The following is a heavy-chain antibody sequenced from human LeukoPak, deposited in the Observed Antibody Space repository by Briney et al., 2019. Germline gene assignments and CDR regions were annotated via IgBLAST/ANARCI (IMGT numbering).Heavy chain of an antibody. CDR2: ISAYNGNT. J-gene: IGHJ6*04. CDR1: GYTFTSYG. V-gene: IGHV1-18*04. Sequence: GASVKVSCKASGYTFTSYGISWVRQAPGQGLKWMGWISAYNGNTNYAQKLQGRVTMTTDTSTSTAYMELRSLRSDDTAVYYCATIYGSGSRYYYYGMDVWGKGTTVTVSS. CDR3: ATIYGSGSRYYYYGMDV. D-gene: IGHD3-10*01.